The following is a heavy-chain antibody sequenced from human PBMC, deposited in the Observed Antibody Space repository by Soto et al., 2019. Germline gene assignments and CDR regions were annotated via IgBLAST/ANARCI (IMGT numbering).Heavy chain of an antibody. J-gene: IGHJ4*02. CDR2: ITSISSYI. CDR3: ARVSYEESYHGY. CDR1: GFTFSSYT. Sequence: GGSLRLSCAASGFTFSSYTMSWVRQAPGKGLEWVSSITSISSYIYYTDSVKGRFTITRDNAKNSLYLQMNSLRADDTAVYYCARVSYEESYHGYWGQGTLVTVSS. D-gene: IGHD1-26*01. V-gene: IGHV3-21*01.